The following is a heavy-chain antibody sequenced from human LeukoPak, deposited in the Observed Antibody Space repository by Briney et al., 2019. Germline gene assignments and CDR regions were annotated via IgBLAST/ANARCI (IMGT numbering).Heavy chain of an antibody. CDR1: GRPVNSGSYS. CDR2: IYHSGST. V-gene: IGHV4-30-2*01. D-gene: IGHD3-16*01. J-gene: IGHJ4*02. Sequence: SETLSLTCAVSGRPVNSGSYSWRSIRQPPGKGVEGIGYIYHSGSTTYTPSLKSRVTMSLDRSKNQASLKLSSVTAADTAVYYCAGDYGAAYRFDYWGQGTLVTVFS. CDR3: AGDYGAAYRFDY.